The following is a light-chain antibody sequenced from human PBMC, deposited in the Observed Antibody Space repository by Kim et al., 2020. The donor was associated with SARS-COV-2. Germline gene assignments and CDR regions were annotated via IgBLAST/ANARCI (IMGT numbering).Light chain of an antibody. CDR3: QSYDSGNLWV. J-gene: IGLJ3*02. V-gene: IGLV6-57*03. CDR2: EDN. Sequence: KTVTISCTRSSGIIASDDVHWYQQRPGSAPTTVIYEDNQRPSGVPDRFSGSIDSSSNSASLTISGLKTEDEGDYYCQSYDSGNLWVFGGGTQLTVL. CDR1: SGIIASDD.